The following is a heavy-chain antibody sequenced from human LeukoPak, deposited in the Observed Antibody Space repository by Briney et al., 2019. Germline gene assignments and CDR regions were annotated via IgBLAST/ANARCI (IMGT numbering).Heavy chain of an antibody. CDR2: IYSGGST. Sequence: GGSLRLSCAASGFTVSSNYMSWVRQAPGKGLEWVSVIYSGGSTYYADSVKGRFTISRDNSKNTLYLQMNSLRAEDTAVYYCAKDRYSSSWCFDYWGQGTLVTVSS. CDR1: GFTVSSNY. D-gene: IGHD6-13*01. J-gene: IGHJ4*02. V-gene: IGHV3-53*01. CDR3: AKDRYSSSWCFDY.